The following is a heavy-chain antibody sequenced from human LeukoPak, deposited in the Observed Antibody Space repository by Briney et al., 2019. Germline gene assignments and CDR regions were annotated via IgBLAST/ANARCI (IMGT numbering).Heavy chain of an antibody. CDR1: GFPFSSYG. V-gene: IGHV3-33*06. Sequence: GRSLRLSCAASGFPFSSYGMHWVRQAPGRGLEWVAIIWYDGSNKYYADSVKGRFTISRDNSKNTLYLQMNSLRAEDTAVYHCAKDRQMVYYYDSSGYPNEAFDIWGQGTMVTVSS. CDR3: AKDRQMVYYYDSSGYPNEAFDI. D-gene: IGHD3-22*01. CDR2: IWYDGSNK. J-gene: IGHJ3*02.